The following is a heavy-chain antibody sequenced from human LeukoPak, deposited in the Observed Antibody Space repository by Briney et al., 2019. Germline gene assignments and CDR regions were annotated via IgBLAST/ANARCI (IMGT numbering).Heavy chain of an antibody. V-gene: IGHV4-30-4*01. Sequence: SQTLSLTCTVSGGSISSGDRYWSWIRQPPGKGLEWIGHIYYSGSTNYNPSLKSRVTISVDTSKNQFSLKLSSVTAADTAVYYCARGPKGAVWGSYRYTGSLDYWGQGTLVTVSS. J-gene: IGHJ4*02. D-gene: IGHD3-16*02. CDR3: ARGPKGAVWGSYRYTGSLDY. CDR2: IYYSGST. CDR1: GGSISSGDRY.